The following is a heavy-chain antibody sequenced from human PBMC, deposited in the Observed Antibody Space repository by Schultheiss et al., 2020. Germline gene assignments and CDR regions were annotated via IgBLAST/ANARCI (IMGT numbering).Heavy chain of an antibody. Sequence: GGSLRLSCAASGFTFSSYAMHWVRQAPGKGLEWVAVISYDGSNKYYADSVKGRFTISRDNSKNTLYLQMNSLRAEDTAVYYCTTDKLSGGYLGDGYWGQGTLVTVSS. CDR3: TTDKLSGGYLGDGY. J-gene: IGHJ4*02. V-gene: IGHV3-30*04. D-gene: IGHD3-22*01. CDR2: ISYDGSNK. CDR1: GFTFSSYA.